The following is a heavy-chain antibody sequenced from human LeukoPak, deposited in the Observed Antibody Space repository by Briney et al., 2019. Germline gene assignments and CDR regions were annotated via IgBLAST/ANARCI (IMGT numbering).Heavy chain of an antibody. J-gene: IGHJ4*02. V-gene: IGHV4-59*01. Sequence: PSETLSLTCTVSRGSISSYYWSWIRHSPGKGLEWIGYVSDRGGTNYNPSLKSRVTISVDTSKNQFSLKLRSVTAADTAVYYCARDGGYDRPGIDYWGQGTLVTVSS. CDR2: VSDRGGT. CDR1: RGSISSYY. D-gene: IGHD5-12*01. CDR3: ARDGGYDRPGIDY.